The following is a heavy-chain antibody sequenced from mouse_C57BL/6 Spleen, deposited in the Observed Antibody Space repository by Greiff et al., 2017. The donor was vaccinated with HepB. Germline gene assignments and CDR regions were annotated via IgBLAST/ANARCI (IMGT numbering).Heavy chain of an antibody. J-gene: IGHJ2*01. CDR2: INPGSGGT. CDR1: GYAFTNYL. Sequence: VQLQQSGAELVRPGTSVKVSCKASGYAFTNYLIEWVKQRPGQGLEWIGVINPGSGGTNYNEKFKGKATLTADKSSSTAYMQLSSLTSEDSAVYFCARETLHWGQGTTLTVSS. CDR3: ARETLH. V-gene: IGHV1-54*01.